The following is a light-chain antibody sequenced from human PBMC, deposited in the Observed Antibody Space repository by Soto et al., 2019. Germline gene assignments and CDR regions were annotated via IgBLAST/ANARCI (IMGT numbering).Light chain of an antibody. Sequence: SYELTQPPSLSVAPGQTASITCSGDKLGSKYACWYQQKPGQSPVLVMYQDTKRPAGIPERFSGSNSGNTATLTISGTQAMDEADYYCQAWDSSTHVVFGGGTKLTVL. CDR1: KLGSKY. J-gene: IGLJ2*01. V-gene: IGLV3-1*01. CDR2: QDT. CDR3: QAWDSSTHVV.